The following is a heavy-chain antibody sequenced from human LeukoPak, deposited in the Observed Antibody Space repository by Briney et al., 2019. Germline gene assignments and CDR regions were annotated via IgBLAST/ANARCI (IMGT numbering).Heavy chain of an antibody. D-gene: IGHD3-10*01. Sequence: GGSLRLSCEASGFIFSSYEMNWVRQAPGKGLEWVSYISSSGSTIYYADSVKGRFTISRDNAKNSLYLQMNSLRDEDTAVYFCAKVIRGGYGMDVWGQGTTVTVSS. J-gene: IGHJ6*02. CDR2: ISSSGSTI. CDR1: GFIFSSYE. CDR3: AKVIRGGYGMDV. V-gene: IGHV3-48*03.